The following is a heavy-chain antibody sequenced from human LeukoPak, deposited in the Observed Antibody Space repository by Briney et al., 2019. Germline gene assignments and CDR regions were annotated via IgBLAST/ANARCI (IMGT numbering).Heavy chain of an antibody. D-gene: IGHD4-11*01. CDR3: ARSRPLHD. CDR2: INQDGREK. Sequence: GGSLRLSCAAPGFTLSTYWLSWVRQAPGKGLEWVANINQDGREKYYVDSVRGRFTISRDNAKKALYLQMNSLRAEDTAVYYCARSRPLHDWGQGTLVTVSS. J-gene: IGHJ4*02. V-gene: IGHV3-7*03. CDR1: GFTLSTYW.